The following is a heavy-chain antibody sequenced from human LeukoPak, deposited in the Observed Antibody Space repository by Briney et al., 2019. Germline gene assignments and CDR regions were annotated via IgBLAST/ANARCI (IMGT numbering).Heavy chain of an antibody. D-gene: IGHD5-18*01. CDR2: INHSGST. Sequence: SETLSLTCAVYGGSFSGYYWSWIRQPPGKGLEWIGEINHSGSTNYNPSLKSRVTISVDPSKNQFSLKLSSVTAADTAVYYCARGRGIQLWYRLYYFDYWGQGTLVTVSS. J-gene: IGHJ4*02. V-gene: IGHV4-34*01. CDR3: ARGRGIQLWYRLYYFDY. CDR1: GGSFSGYY.